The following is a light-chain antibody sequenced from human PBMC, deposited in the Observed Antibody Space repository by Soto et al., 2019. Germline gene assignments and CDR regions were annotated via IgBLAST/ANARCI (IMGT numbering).Light chain of an antibody. V-gene: IGLV2-14*01. J-gene: IGLJ1*01. Sequence: QSALTQPASVSASPGQSITISCTGTSSDVGGSNFVSWYQQHPGKPPKLIIYEVSNRPSGVSNRFSGSKSGNTASLTISGLQAEDEADYYCSSYTSSSTPYVFGTGTKLTVL. CDR3: SSYTSSSTPYV. CDR1: SSDVGGSNF. CDR2: EVS.